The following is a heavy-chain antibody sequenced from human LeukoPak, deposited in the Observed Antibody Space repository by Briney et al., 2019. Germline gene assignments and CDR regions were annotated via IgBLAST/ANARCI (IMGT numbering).Heavy chain of an antibody. J-gene: IGHJ5*02. Sequence: GGSLRLSCAASGFTFNSYAMSWVRQAPGKGLEWVSSISGSGGNTYYADSVKGRFTISRDNSKNTLYLQMNSLRAEDTAVYYCANEGWFGSYNWFDPWGQGTLVTVSS. V-gene: IGHV3-23*01. CDR3: ANEGWFGSYNWFDP. D-gene: IGHD3-10*01. CDR1: GFTFNSYA. CDR2: ISGSGGNT.